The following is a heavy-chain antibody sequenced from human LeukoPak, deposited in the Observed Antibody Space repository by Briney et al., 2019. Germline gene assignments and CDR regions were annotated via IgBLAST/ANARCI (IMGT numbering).Heavy chain of an antibody. CDR1: GFILSNHW. CDR3: ARNNDMDV. J-gene: IGHJ6*02. D-gene: IGHD1/OR15-1a*01. Sequence: PGGSLRLSSAASGFILSNHWMTWVRQAPGKGPEWVANMNKDGSEEYYVDSVKGRFTIFKDTAKNSLYLQMNNMRVEDTALYYCARNNDMDVWGQGTTVVVSS. CDR2: MNKDGSEE. V-gene: IGHV3-7*03.